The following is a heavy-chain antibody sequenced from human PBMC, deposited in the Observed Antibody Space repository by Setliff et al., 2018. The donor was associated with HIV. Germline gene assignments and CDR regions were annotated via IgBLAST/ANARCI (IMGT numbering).Heavy chain of an antibody. CDR1: GGSITSDSFY. Sequence: PSETLSLTCTVSGGSITSDSFYWSWIRQPPGKGLEWIGSIYYRGDTYYNPSLKSRVTMSGDTSKNQFSLNLTSVTAADTAVYFCARGLGRGSGTYYNPPGYWGPGTLVTVSS. D-gene: IGHD3-10*01. CDR3: ARGLGRGSGTYYNPPGY. J-gene: IGHJ4*02. CDR2: IYYRGDT. V-gene: IGHV4-39*02.